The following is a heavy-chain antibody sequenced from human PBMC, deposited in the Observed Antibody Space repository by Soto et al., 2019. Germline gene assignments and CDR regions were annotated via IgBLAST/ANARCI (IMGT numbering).Heavy chain of an antibody. Sequence: QITLKESGPTLVKPTQTLTLTCTFSGFSLDTSGVGVGGIRQPPGKTLEWLALIYWDDDKRYSPSLNSRLTITKDTSKNQVVLRMTNVDPVDTATYYCAHIFDFDWVWAFEYWGQGALVPVSS. J-gene: IGHJ4*02. D-gene: IGHD3-9*01. CDR2: IYWDDDK. CDR3: AHIFDFDWVWAFEY. CDR1: GFSLDTSGVG. V-gene: IGHV2-5*02.